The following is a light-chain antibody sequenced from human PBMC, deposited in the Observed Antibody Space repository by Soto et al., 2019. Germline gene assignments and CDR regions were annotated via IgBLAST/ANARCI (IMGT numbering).Light chain of an antibody. CDR3: NQSYSTPA. Sequence: DIPMTQSPSSLSASVGDRVTITCRASQSISSYLNWYQQKPGQAPKLLIYAASSLQSGVPSRFSGSGSGTDFTLTISSLQPEDFATYYCNQSYSTPAFGQGTELDIK. CDR2: AAS. V-gene: IGKV1-39*01. CDR1: QSISSY. J-gene: IGKJ1*01.